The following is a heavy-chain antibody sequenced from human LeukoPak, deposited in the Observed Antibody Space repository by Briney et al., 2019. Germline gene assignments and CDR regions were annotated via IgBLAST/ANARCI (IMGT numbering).Heavy chain of an antibody. J-gene: IGHJ5*02. CDR3: ARTSIAAWGFDP. Sequence: PSETLSLTCTVSGGSISSYYWSWIRQPPGKGLEWIGYISYSGSTNYNPSLKSRVTISVDTSKNQFSLKLSSVTAADTAVYYCARTSIAAWGFDPWGQGTLVTVSS. CDR1: GGSISSYY. CDR2: ISYSGST. V-gene: IGHV4-59*12. D-gene: IGHD6-6*01.